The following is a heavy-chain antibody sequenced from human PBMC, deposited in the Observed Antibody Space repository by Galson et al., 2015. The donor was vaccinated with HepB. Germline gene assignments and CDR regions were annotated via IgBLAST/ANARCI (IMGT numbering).Heavy chain of an antibody. D-gene: IGHD4-23*01. CDR1: GDSVSSNSAA. CDR2: TYYRSKWYN. J-gene: IGHJ6*02. V-gene: IGHV6-1*01. CDR3: ARDQLPPRYYGMDV. Sequence: CAISGDSVSSNSAAWNWIRQSPSRGLEWLGRTYYRSKWYNDYAVSVKSRITINPDTSKNQFSLQLNSVTPEDTAVYYCARDQLPPRYYGMDVWGQGTSVTVSS.